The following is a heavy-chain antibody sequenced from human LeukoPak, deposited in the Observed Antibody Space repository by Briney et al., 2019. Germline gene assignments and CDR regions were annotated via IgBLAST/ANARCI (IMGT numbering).Heavy chain of an antibody. CDR2: MNPNSGNT. J-gene: IGHJ6*02. Sequence: GASVKVSCKASGYTFTSYDINWVRQATGQGLEWMGWMNPNSGNTGYEQKFQGRVTMTRNTSISTAYMELSSLRSEDTAVYYCACYGYSYGYYYGMDVWGQGTTVTVSS. CDR1: GYTFTSYD. D-gene: IGHD5-18*01. CDR3: ACYGYSYGYYYGMDV. V-gene: IGHV1-8*01.